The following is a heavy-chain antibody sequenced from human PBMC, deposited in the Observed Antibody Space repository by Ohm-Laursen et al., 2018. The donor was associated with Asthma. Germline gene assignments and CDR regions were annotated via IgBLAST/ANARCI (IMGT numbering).Heavy chain of an antibody. Sequence: GTLSLTCAVYGGSFSGYYWSWIRQPPGKGLEWIGEINHSGSTNYNPSLKSRVTISVDTSKNQFSLKLSSVTAADTAVYYCARRLPPYCSSTSCPKNWFDPWGQGTLVTVSS. CDR3: ARRLPPYCSSTSCPKNWFDP. CDR2: INHSGST. J-gene: IGHJ5*02. D-gene: IGHD2-2*01. CDR1: GGSFSGYY. V-gene: IGHV4-34*01.